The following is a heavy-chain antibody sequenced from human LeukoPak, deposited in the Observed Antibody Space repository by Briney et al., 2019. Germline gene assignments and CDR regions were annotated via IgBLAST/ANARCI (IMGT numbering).Heavy chain of an antibody. V-gene: IGHV4-34*01. CDR3: ARVGGSKDY. D-gene: IGHD2-15*01. J-gene: IGHJ4*02. CDR2: INHSGST. CDR1: GGSFSGYY. Sequence: SETLSLTCAVYGGSFSGYYWSWIRQPPGKGLEWIGEINHSGSTNYNPSLKSRVTISVDTSKNQFSLKLSSVTAADTAVYYCARVGGSKDYWGQGTLVTVSS.